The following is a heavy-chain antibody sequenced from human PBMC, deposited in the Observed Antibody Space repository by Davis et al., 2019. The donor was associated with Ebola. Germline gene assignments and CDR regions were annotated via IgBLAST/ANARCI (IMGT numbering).Heavy chain of an antibody. V-gene: IGHV3-72*01. CDR3: AKDLRGGDYYDPPV. CDR1: GFTLSDHY. Sequence: GGSLRLSCAASGFTLSDHYMGWVRQAPGKGLEWVGRTRNKANGHTTEYAASVKDRFTISRDNSKNTLYLQMNSLRAEDTAVYYCAKDLRGGDYYDPPVWGQGTLVTVSS. CDR2: TRNKANGHTT. J-gene: IGHJ4*02. D-gene: IGHD3-22*01.